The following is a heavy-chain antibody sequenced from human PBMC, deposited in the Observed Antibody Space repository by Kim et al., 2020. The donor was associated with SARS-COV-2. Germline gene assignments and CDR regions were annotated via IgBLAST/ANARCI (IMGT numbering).Heavy chain of an antibody. V-gene: IGHV3-7*03. Sequence: GGSLRLSCAASGFTFSSYWMTWVRQAPGKGLYWVANIKEDGSEKNYVDSVKGRFTISRDNAKNSLYLQMNSLRAEDTAVYYCARVGRGSSWSQNAFVIWGQGTMVTVSS. CDR1: GFTFSSYW. CDR2: IKEDGSEK. D-gene: IGHD6-13*01. J-gene: IGHJ3*02. CDR3: ARVGRGSSWSQNAFVI.